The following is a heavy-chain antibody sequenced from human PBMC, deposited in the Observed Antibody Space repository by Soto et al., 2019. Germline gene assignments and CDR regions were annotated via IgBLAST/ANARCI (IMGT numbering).Heavy chain of an antibody. Sequence: SETLSLTCAVYVGSFSGYYWSWIRQPPGKGLEWIGEINHSGSTNYNPSLKSRVTISVDTSKNQFSLKLSSVTAADTAVYYCARKRSYGSGSYYTYYYYYYMDVWGKGTTVTVSS. CDR3: ARKRSYGSGSYYTYYYYYYMDV. CDR2: INHSGST. CDR1: VGSFSGYY. V-gene: IGHV4-34*01. D-gene: IGHD3-10*01. J-gene: IGHJ6*03.